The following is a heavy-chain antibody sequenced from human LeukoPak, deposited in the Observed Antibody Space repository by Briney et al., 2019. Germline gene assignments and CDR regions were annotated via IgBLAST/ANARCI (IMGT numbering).Heavy chain of an antibody. D-gene: IGHD7-27*01. CDR2: INPNSGVT. CDR3: ARDLGITGDLMDV. CDR1: GYTFVGHY. V-gene: IGHV1-2*06. J-gene: IGHJ6*01. Sequence: GASVTVSCTGSGYTFVGHYMHWVRQAPGQGLEWMGRINPNSGVTNHPQKFQGRVTMTRDTSISTIYMELSRLTSGDTAVYYCARDLGITGDLMDVWGQGTTVTVSS.